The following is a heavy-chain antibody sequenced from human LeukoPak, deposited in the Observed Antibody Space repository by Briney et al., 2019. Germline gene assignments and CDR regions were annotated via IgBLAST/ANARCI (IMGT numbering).Heavy chain of an antibody. D-gene: IGHD3-22*01. CDR1: GFTFSSYA. V-gene: IGHV3-23*01. J-gene: IGHJ4*02. CDR2: ISGSGGST. Sequence: GGSLRLSCAASGFTFSSYAMTWVRQAPGKGLEWVSVISGSGGSTYYADSVKGRFTISRDNSKNTLYLQMNGLRAEDTAVYYCATSAGGGYHYFDYWGQGILVTVSS. CDR3: ATSAGGGYHYFDY.